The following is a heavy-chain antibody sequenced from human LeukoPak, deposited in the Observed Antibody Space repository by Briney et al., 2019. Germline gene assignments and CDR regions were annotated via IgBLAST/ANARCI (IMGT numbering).Heavy chain of an antibody. CDR3: ARTPRPIWSGYYTTSSFDY. Sequence: PSETLSLTCTGSGGSITSYYWSWIRQPPGEGLEGIGHIYYTGSTNYNPSLKSRVTISVDTSKNQFSLNLRSVTPADTAVYYCARTPRPIWSGYYTTSSFDYWGQGTLVTVSS. J-gene: IGHJ4*02. V-gene: IGHV4-59*01. CDR2: IYYTGST. D-gene: IGHD3-3*01. CDR1: GGSITSYY.